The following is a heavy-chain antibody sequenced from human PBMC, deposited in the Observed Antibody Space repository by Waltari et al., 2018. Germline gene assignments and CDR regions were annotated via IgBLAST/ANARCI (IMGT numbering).Heavy chain of an antibody. V-gene: IGHV4-59*01. J-gene: IGHJ4*02. CDR1: GGSISSYY. CDR2: IYYSGST. CDR3: ARTGGGSYSGRDY. Sequence: QVQLQESGPGLVKPSETLSLTCTVSGGSISSYYWSWIRQPPGKGLEWIGYIYYSGSTNYNPSLKSRVTISVDTSKNQFSLKLSSVTAADTAVYYCARTGGGSYSGRDYWGQGTLVTVSS. D-gene: IGHD1-26*01.